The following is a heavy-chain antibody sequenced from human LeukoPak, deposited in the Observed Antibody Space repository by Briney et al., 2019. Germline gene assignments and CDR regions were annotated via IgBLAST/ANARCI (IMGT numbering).Heavy chain of an antibody. V-gene: IGHV3-23*01. D-gene: IGHD3-16*01. CDR2: IFGNGVKT. CDR1: GFTFSGHS. J-gene: IGHJ6*02. CDR3: ARVGDWSNYFGMDA. Sequence: GRSLRLSCAASGFTFSGHSMTWVRQTPGKGLGWVSVIFGNGVKTYYADSLKGRFTNARDNSKSTLYLQMNSLRADDTAVYYCARVGDWSNYFGMDAWGQGTTVSVSS.